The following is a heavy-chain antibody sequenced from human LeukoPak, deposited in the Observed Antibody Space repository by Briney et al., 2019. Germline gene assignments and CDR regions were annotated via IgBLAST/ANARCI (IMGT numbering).Heavy chain of an antibody. J-gene: IGHJ4*02. CDR2: FSGGGGST. CDR1: GFTFSSYA. V-gene: IGHV3-23*01. CDR3: TKEEEHYANSNGYYRAY. D-gene: IGHD3-22*01. Sequence: GGSLRLSCEASGFTFSSYAMSWVRQAPGKGLEWISTFSGGGGSTFYAESVEGRFTISRDNSKNTLYLQMNSLRAEDTAVYYCTKEEEHYANSNGYYRAYWGQGTLVTVSS.